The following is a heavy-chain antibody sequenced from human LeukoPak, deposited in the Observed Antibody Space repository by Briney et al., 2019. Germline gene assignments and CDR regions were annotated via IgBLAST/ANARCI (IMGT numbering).Heavy chain of an antibody. CDR2: ISSSGSTI. CDR3: AGSSGWLFDY. V-gene: IGHV3-48*03. J-gene: IGHJ4*02. D-gene: IGHD6-19*01. CDR1: GSTFSSYE. Sequence: GGSLRLSCAASGSTFSSYEMNWVRQAPGKGLECVSYISSSGSTIYYADSVKGRFTISRDNAKNSVYLQMSSLRAEDTAVYYCAGSSGWLFDYWGQGTLVAVSS.